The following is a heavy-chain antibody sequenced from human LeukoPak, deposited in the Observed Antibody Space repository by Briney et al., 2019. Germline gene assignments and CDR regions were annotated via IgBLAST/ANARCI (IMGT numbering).Heavy chain of an antibody. Sequence: GGSLRLSCAASGFTFSAYHINWVRQAPGKGLEWISYISTTRTTIHYADSVKGRFAISRDNAKSSLYLQKNSLRDEDTAVYYCARVWQDYSGVDYWGQGTLVTVSS. CDR1: GFTFSAYH. CDR3: ARVWQDYSGVDY. V-gene: IGHV3-48*02. CDR2: ISTTRTTI. J-gene: IGHJ4*02. D-gene: IGHD2-21*01.